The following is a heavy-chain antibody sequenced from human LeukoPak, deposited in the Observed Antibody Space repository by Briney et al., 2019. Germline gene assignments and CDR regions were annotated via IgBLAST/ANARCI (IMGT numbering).Heavy chain of an antibody. D-gene: IGHD6-13*01. Sequence: GSLRLSCAASGFTFSNYWMSWVRQAPRKGLEWVANIKQDGSEKDYVDFMKGRFTISRDNAKNSVYLQVNSLRAEDTAVYHCARIGYRSSSFDYWGQGTLVTVSS. V-gene: IGHV3-7*01. CDR1: GFTFSNYW. CDR3: ARIGYRSSSFDY. J-gene: IGHJ4*02. CDR2: IKQDGSEK.